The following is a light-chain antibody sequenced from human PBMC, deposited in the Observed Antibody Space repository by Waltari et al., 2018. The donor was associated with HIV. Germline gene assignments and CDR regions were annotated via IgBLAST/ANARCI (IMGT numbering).Light chain of an antibody. CDR1: SSNIGSNY. J-gene: IGLJ3*02. CDR2: MNN. CDR3: AAWDASLSAWV. Sequence: QSVLTQPPSASGTPGQRVTISCSGSSSNIGSNYVYWYQQLQGTAPKLLIYMNNQRPSGVPDRFSGSKSGTSASLAISGRRSEDEADYYCAAWDASLSAWVFGGGTKLTVL. V-gene: IGLV1-47*01.